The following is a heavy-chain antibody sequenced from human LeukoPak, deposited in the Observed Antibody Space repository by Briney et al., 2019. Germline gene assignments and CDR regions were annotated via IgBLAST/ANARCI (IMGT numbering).Heavy chain of an antibody. D-gene: IGHD3-22*01. J-gene: IGHJ4*02. CDR2: ISGSGGST. V-gene: IGHV3-23*01. CDR1: GFTFSSYA. Sequence: GGSLRLSCAASGFTFSSYAMSWVRQAPGKELEWVSAISGSGGSTYYADSVKGRFTISRDNSKNTLYLQMNSLRAEDTAVYYCAKGPNYYDSSGYPIGPHDYWGQGTLVTVSS. CDR3: AKGPNYYDSSGYPIGPHDY.